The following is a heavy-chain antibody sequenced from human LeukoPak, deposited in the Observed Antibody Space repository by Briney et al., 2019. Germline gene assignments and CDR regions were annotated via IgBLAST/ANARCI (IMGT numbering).Heavy chain of an antibody. CDR2: FDPEDGET. CDR1: GYTLTELS. J-gene: IGHJ3*02. Sequence: ASVKVSCKVSGYTLTELSMHWVRQAPGKGLEWMGGFDPEDGETIYAQKFQGRVTMTEDTSTDTAYMELSSLRSEDTAVYYCARALSGTMVRGAYDAFDIWGQGTMVTVSS. V-gene: IGHV1-24*01. CDR3: ARALSGTMVRGAYDAFDI. D-gene: IGHD3-10*01.